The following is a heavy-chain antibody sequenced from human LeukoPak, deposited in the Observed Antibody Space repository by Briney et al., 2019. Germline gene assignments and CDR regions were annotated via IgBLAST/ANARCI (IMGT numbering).Heavy chain of an antibody. D-gene: IGHD3-3*01. J-gene: IGHJ5*02. CDR2: ISSSGSTI. V-gene: IGHV3-11*01. Sequence: GGSLRLSCAASGFTFSDYYMSWIRQAPGKGLEWVSYISSSGSTIYYADSVKGRFTISRDNAKNSLYLQMNSLRAEDTAVYYCARGAYYDFWSGYTANWFDPWGQGTLVTVSS. CDR3: ARGAYYDFWSGYTANWFDP. CDR1: GFTFSDYY.